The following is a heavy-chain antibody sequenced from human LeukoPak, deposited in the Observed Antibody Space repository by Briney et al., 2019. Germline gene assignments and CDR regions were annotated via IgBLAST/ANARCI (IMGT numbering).Heavy chain of an antibody. J-gene: IGHJ4*02. D-gene: IGHD3-22*01. CDR3: ARDWGALADSSGYYYRYFDY. CDR2: INPNSGGT. V-gene: IGHV1-2*02. Sequence: ASVKVSCKASGYTFTGYYMHWVRQAPGQGLEWMGWINPNSGGTNYAQKFQGRVTMTRDTSISTAYMELSRLRSDDTAVYYCARDWGALADSSGYYYRYFDYWGQGTLVTVSS. CDR1: GYTFTGYY.